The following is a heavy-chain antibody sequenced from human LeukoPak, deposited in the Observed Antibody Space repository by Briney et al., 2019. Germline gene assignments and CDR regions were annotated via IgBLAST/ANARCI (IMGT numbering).Heavy chain of an antibody. CDR1: GASVSSVSYY. CDR3: ASGRYCRGGSCYPANWFDP. V-gene: IGHV4-61*02. Sequence: SETLSLTCTVSGASVSSVSYYWSWIRKPAGKGLEWIGRIYANGNTKYNPSLQSRVTISLDMSKNQFSLKLSSVTAADTAVYYCASGRYCRGGSCYPANWFDPCGQGILVTVSS. J-gene: IGHJ5*02. CDR2: IYANGNT. D-gene: IGHD2-15*01.